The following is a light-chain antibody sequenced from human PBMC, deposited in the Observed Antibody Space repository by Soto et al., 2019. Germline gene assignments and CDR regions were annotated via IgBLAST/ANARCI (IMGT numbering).Light chain of an antibody. CDR2: DTS. J-gene: IGKJ4*01. Sequence: IILTKSPATLYVSPGERATISCRASQSLTSNLAWYQQRPGQAPRLLIYDTSTRATDIPARFSGSGSGTDFTLTISSLQPEDFATYYCQQLESYPSTFGGGTKV. CDR1: QSLTSN. V-gene: IGKV3-15*01. CDR3: QQLESYPST.